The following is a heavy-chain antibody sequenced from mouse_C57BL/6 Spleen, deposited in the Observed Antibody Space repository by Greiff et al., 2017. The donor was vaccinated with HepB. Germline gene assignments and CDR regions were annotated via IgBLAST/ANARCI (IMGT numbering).Heavy chain of an antibody. V-gene: IGHV1-82*01. CDR1: GYSFSSSW. CDR3: ARGELWFAY. CDR2: IYPGDGDN. Sequence: QVQLQQSGPELVKPGASVKISCKASGYSFSSSWMNWVEQRPGKGLGWIGRIYPGDGDNNYNGKFKGKATMTAYKSSSTAYMQLGSLTSEDSAVCFCARGELWFAYWGQGTLVTVSA. J-gene: IGHJ3*01.